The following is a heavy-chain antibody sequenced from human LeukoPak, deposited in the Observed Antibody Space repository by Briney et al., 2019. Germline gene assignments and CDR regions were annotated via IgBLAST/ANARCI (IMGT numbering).Heavy chain of an antibody. J-gene: IGHJ4*02. V-gene: IGHV3-21*01. CDR1: GFTFSSYS. CDR2: ISSRSSYI. D-gene: IGHD6-25*01. Sequence: PGGSLRLSCAASGFTFSSYSMNWVRQAPGKGLEWVSSISSRSSYIYQADSTKGRFTISRDNAKNSLYLQMNNLRAEDTAIYYCAADPRERRDYWGQGTLVTVSS. CDR3: AADPRERRDY.